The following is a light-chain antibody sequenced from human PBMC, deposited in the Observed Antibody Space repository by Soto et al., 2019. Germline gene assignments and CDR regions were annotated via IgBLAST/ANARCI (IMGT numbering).Light chain of an antibody. Sequence: DIQMTQSPSTLSASLGDRVTITCRASQSISSWLAWYQQKPGKAPKLLIYDVSSLESGVPSRFSGSGSGTEFTLTISSLQPYYFATYYIQQYNSYAGTVGQGTKVDIK. J-gene: IGKJ1*01. CDR2: DVS. CDR1: QSISSW. V-gene: IGKV1-5*01. CDR3: QQYNSYAGT.